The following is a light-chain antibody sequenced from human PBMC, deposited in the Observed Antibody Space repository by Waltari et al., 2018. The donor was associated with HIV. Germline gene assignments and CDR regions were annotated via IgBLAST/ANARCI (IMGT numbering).Light chain of an antibody. Sequence: QSALTQPRSVSGSPGQSVPISCTGTSSDLGYFAYVSWYQQYPGKAPQVIIYEVSQRPSVLHDRFTSSKSVITASLTISGIQDEDEAHYYCCSYAGAYTYVFGTGTKVTVL. J-gene: IGLJ1*01. CDR1: SSDLGYFAY. CDR3: CSYAGAYTYV. CDR2: EVS. V-gene: IGLV2-11*01.